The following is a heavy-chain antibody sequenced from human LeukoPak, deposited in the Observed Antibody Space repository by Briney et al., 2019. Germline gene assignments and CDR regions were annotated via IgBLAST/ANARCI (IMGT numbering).Heavy chain of an antibody. D-gene: IGHD1-1*01. CDR1: GYTFTSYG. CDR3: ARLGTLEAVIWRWERRPYYMDV. J-gene: IGHJ6*03. CDR2: ISAYNGNT. V-gene: IGHV1-18*01. Sequence: ASVKVSCKASGYTFTSYGISWVRQAPGQGLEWMGWISAYNGNTNYAQKLQGRVTMTTDTSTSTAYMELRSLRSDDTAVYYCARLGTLEAVIWRWERRPYYMDVWGKGTTVTVSS.